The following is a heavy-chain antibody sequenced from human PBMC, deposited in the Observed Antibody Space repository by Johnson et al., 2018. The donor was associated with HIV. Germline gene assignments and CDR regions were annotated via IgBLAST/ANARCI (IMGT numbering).Heavy chain of an antibody. CDR3: AREWHGQRWDDAFDI. Sequence: VQLVESGGGVVRPGGSLRLSCAASGFTFDDYGMSWVRQAPGKGLEWVSGINWNGGSTGYADSVKGRFTISRDNAKNSLNLQLNSLRAEDTAVYYCAREWHGQRWDDAFDIWGQGTMVTVSS. CDR2: INWNGGST. V-gene: IGHV3-20*04. D-gene: IGHD6-25*01. CDR1: GFTFDDYG. J-gene: IGHJ3*02.